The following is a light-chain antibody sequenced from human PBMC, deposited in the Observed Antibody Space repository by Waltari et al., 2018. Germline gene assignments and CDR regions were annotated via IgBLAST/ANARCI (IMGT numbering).Light chain of an antibody. CDR3: GTWDSSASGVV. CDR1: SSNIAPPF. CDR2: DNN. J-gene: IGLJ2*01. V-gene: IGLV1-51*01. Sequence: QSVFPPPPPVSAAPRPTVTISCSRSSSNIAPPFLSRYQQLPGTAPKRLSHDNNKGPSGIPYRISGSKSGTSATLVIAGLQPGDEADYYCGTWDSSASGVVFGGGTKLTVL.